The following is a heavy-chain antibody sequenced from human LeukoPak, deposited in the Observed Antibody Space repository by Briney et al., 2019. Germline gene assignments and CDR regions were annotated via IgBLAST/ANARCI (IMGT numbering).Heavy chain of an antibody. CDR3: AREGRDGYNG. Sequence: GGSLRLSCAASGFTFSNAWMSWVRQAPGKGLEWVSYISSSSSTIYYADSVKGRFTISRDNAKNSLYLQMNSLRAEDTAVYYCAREGRDGYNGWGQGTLVTVSS. J-gene: IGHJ4*02. D-gene: IGHD5-24*01. CDR2: ISSSSSTI. CDR1: GFTFSNAW. V-gene: IGHV3-48*01.